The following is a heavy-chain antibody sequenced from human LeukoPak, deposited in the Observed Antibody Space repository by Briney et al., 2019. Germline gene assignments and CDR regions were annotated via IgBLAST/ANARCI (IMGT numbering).Heavy chain of an antibody. CDR1: GFTFSSYG. CDR2: IWYDGSSK. CDR3: AKASSGWYYFDY. J-gene: IGHJ4*02. Sequence: GGSLRLSCAASGFTFSSYGMHWVRQAPGKGLEWVAVIWYDGSSKYNGDSVKGRFTISRDNSKNTLYLQMNSLRAEDTAVYYCAKASSGWYYFDYWGQGTLVTVSS. V-gene: IGHV3-30*02. D-gene: IGHD6-19*01.